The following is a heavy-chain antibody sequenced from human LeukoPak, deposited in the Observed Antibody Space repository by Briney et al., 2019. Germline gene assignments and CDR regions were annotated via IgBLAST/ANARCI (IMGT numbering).Heavy chain of an antibody. D-gene: IGHD2-15*01. CDR2: ISSSSSTI. V-gene: IGHV3-48*04. CDR1: GFTFSSYS. J-gene: IGHJ4*02. CDR3: AREGPQDIVVVVAATPLDY. Sequence: PGGSLRLSCAASGFTFSSYSMNWVRQAPGKGLEWVSYISSSSSTIYYADSVKGRFTISRDNAKNSLYLQMNSLRAEDTAVYYCAREGPQDIVVVVAATPLDYWGQGTLVTVSS.